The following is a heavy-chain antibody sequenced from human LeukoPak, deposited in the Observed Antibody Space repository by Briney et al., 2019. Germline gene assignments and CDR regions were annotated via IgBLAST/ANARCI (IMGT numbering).Heavy chain of an antibody. CDR1: GFTFSSYG. Sequence: GGSLRLSCAASGFTFSSYGMSWVRQAPGKGLEWVSAISGSGGSTYYADSVKGRFTISRDNSKNTLYLQMSSLRAEDTAVYYCGRGAMIVVASDYWGQGTLVTVSS. D-gene: IGHD3-22*01. V-gene: IGHV3-23*01. CDR3: GRGAMIVVASDY. J-gene: IGHJ4*02. CDR2: ISGSGGST.